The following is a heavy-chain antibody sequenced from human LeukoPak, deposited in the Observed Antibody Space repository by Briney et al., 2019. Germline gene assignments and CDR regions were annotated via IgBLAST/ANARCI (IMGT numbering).Heavy chain of an antibody. V-gene: IGHV3-7*05. CDR1: GFTFSDAW. J-gene: IGHJ3*01. Sequence: GGSLRLSCAASGFTFSDAWMSWVRQAPERGLEWVANIKQDGSEKHYVVSVKGRFTISRDNAKNSLYLQMNSLRAEDTAVYFCARLSAFDVWGQGTMVTVSS. CDR2: IKQDGSEK. CDR3: ARLSAFDV.